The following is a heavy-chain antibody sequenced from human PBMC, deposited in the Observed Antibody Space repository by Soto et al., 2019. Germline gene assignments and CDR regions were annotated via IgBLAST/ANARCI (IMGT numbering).Heavy chain of an antibody. CDR2: ISAYNGNT. J-gene: IGHJ6*02. D-gene: IGHD6-13*01. Sequence: QVQLVQSGAEVKKPGASVKVSCKASGYTFTSYGISWVRQAPGQGLEWMGWISAYNGNTNYAQKLQGRVTMTTDPSTSTAYMELRSLRSDDTAVYYCARDGSSWYSYYYYGMDVWGQGTTVTVSS. V-gene: IGHV1-18*01. CDR1: GYTFTSYG. CDR3: ARDGSSWYSYYYYGMDV.